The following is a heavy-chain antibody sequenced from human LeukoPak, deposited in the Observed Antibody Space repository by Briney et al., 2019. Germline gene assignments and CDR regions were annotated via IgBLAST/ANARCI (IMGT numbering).Heavy chain of an antibody. CDR2: ISASGGTT. V-gene: IGHV3-23*01. CDR3: AKKPPKIADGNWFDP. J-gene: IGHJ5*02. CDR1: GFTFSTYP. Sequence: ESLRLSCAASGFTFSTYPITWFRQAPGKGLEWVSAISASGGTTYYADSVKGRFTVSRDNSQNTVFLQMTSLRAEDTALYYCAKKPPKIADGNWFDPWGQGTLVTVSS. D-gene: IGHD5-24*01.